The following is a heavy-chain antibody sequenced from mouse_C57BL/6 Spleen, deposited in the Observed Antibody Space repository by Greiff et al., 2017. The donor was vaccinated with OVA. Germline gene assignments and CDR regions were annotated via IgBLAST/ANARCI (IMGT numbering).Heavy chain of an antibody. J-gene: IGHJ1*03. V-gene: IGHV1-85*01. CDR2: IYPRDGST. CDR3: ARPTGTGYFDV. D-gene: IGHD4-1*02. Sequence: VQLQQSGPELVKPGASVKLSCKASGYTFTSYDINWVQQRPGQGLEWIGWIYPRDGSTKYTEKFKGKATLTVDTSSSTAYMELHSLTSEDSAVYFCARPTGTGYFDVWGTGTTVTVSS. CDR1: GYTFTSYD.